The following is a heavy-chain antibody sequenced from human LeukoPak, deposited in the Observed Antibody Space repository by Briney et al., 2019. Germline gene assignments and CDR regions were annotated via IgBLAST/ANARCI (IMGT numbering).Heavy chain of an antibody. J-gene: IGHJ4*02. D-gene: IGHD3-10*01. V-gene: IGHV4-59*08. CDR3: ARLLAVRGVIRGFDY. CDR1: GGSISSYY. CDR2: IYYSGST. Sequence: SETLSLTCTVSGGSISSYYWSWIRQPPGKGLEWIGYIYYSGSTNYNPSLKSRVTISVDTSKNQFSLKLSSVTAADTAVYYCARLLAVRGVIRGFDYWGQGTLVTVSS.